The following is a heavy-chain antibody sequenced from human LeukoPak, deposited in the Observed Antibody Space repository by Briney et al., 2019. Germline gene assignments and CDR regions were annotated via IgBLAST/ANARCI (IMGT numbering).Heavy chain of an antibody. V-gene: IGHV5-51*01. Sequence: GGSLKISSKGSGYSFTSYWIGWVRHVPGKGLEYMGIIYPGDSDTRYSPSFQGQVTISADKSISTAYLQWSSLKASDTAMYYCATLVGYGSFFDYWGQGTLVTVSS. CDR2: IYPGDSDT. CDR1: GYSFTSYW. CDR3: ATLVGYGSFFDY. J-gene: IGHJ4*02. D-gene: IGHD3-10*01.